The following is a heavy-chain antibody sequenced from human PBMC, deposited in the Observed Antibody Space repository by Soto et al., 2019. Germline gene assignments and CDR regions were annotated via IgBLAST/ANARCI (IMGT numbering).Heavy chain of an antibody. CDR2: IYYSGST. V-gene: IGHV4-61*08. Sequence: LSLTCTVSGGSVSSGDYFWSWLRQSPGKRLEWIAYIYYSGSTNYNPSLKSRATISVDTSKSQVSLTLTSMTAADAALYYCARSPNYYYYGFDVWGQGTAVTVSS. D-gene: IGHD3-10*01. J-gene: IGHJ6*02. CDR3: ARSPNYYYYGFDV. CDR1: GGSVSSGDYF.